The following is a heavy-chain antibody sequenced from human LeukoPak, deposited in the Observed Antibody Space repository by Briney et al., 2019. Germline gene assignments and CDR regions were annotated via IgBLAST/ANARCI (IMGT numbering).Heavy chain of an antibody. V-gene: IGHV3-7*01. J-gene: IGHJ6*03. D-gene: IGHD2-8*02. CDR2: IKQDGSEK. CDR3: ASRYCTGVNCFAASYMCMDV. Sequence: GGSLRHSCAASGLSVSGYWLTWVRQAPGKGLEWVANIKQDGSEKNYVDSVKGRFTISRDNADNSLYLEMTNLRVEDTAVYFCASRYCTGVNCFAASYMCMDVWGKGTTVTVSS. CDR1: GLSVSGYW.